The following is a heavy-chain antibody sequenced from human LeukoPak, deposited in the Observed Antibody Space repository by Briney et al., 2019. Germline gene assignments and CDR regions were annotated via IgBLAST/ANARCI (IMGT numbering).Heavy chain of an antibody. Sequence: GASVKVSCKASGYTFTGYYMHWVRQAPGQGLEWMGWINPNSGGTNYAQKFQGRVTMTRDTSISTAYMELSSLRSEDTAVYYCARISSRGFGYWGQGTLVTVSS. J-gene: IGHJ4*02. CDR2: INPNSGGT. CDR3: ARISSRGFGY. D-gene: IGHD3-3*02. V-gene: IGHV1-2*02. CDR1: GYTFTGYY.